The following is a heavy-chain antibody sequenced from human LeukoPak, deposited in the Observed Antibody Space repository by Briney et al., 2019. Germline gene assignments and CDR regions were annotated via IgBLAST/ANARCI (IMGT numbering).Heavy chain of an antibody. Sequence: ASVKVSCKTSGYTFTDYNMHWVRQAPGQGPEWMGWIDPNRCGTNYAHRFQGRVTITRDTSITTVYMELNNLRSDDTAVYYCARDWDQLVPSKGGPPRYFYFMDVWGKGTSVIVS. CDR1: GYTFTDYN. CDR3: ARDWDQLVPSKGGPPRYFYFMDV. J-gene: IGHJ6*03. V-gene: IGHV1-2*07. CDR2: IDPNRCGT. D-gene: IGHD2-15*01.